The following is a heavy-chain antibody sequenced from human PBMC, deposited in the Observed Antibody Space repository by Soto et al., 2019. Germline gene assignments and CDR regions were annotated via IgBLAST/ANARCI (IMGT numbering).Heavy chain of an antibody. CDR2: IYYSGST. J-gene: IGHJ4*02. Sequence: SETLSLTCTVSGGSISIGGYYWSWIRQHPGKGLEWIGYIYYSGSTYYNPSLKSRVTISVDTSKNQFSLKLSSVTAADTAVYYCARSPPGDPFDYWGQGTLVTVSS. CDR3: ARSPPGDPFDY. V-gene: IGHV4-31*03. CDR1: GGSISIGGYY. D-gene: IGHD4-17*01.